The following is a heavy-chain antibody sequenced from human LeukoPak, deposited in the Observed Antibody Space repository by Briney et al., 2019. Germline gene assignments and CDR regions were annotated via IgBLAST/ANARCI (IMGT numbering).Heavy chain of an antibody. D-gene: IGHD1-26*01. Sequence: GASVKVSCKASGYAFIDFAISWVRQAPGQGLEWMGWISAYTGNTNYAQTLQGRVTMTTDTSTATAYVELGSLRSDDTAIYYCARGERAWPLHYWGQGTLVTVSS. CDR3: ARGERAWPLHY. CDR2: ISAYTGNT. CDR1: GYAFIDFA. J-gene: IGHJ4*02. V-gene: IGHV1-18*01.